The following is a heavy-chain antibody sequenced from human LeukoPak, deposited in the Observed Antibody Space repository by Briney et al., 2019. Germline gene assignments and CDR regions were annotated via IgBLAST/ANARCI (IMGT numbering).Heavy chain of an antibody. CDR1: EFSFSSYW. D-gene: IGHD3-22*01. J-gene: IGHJ5*02. V-gene: IGHV3-74*01. CDR2: IKSDGSST. Sequence: GGSLRLSCAASEFSFSSYWMHWVRQAPGKGLVWVSRIKSDGSSTSYADSVKGRFTISRDNAKNTLYLQMSSLRAEDTAVYYCARGGDSSGYYPYDAWGQGTLVTVSS. CDR3: ARGGDSSGYYPYDA.